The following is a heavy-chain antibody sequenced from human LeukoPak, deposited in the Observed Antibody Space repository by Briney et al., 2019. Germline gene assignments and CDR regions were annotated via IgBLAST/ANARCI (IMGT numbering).Heavy chain of an antibody. CDR3: VKDGHGSGSPHYSDC. D-gene: IGHD3-10*01. J-gene: IGHJ4*02. CDR1: GFTFSSYA. CDR2: ISGSGGST. Sequence: GGSLRLSCAASGFTFSSYAMSWVRQAPGKGLEWVSVISGSGGSTYNAGSAKGRFTSSRDNSKSTLYLQMNSLRAEDTAVYYCVKDGHGSGSPHYSDCWGQGTLVTVSS. V-gene: IGHV3-23*01.